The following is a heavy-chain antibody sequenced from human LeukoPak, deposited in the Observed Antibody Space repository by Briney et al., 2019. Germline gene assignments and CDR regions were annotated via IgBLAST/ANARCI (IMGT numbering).Heavy chain of an antibody. J-gene: IGHJ4*02. D-gene: IGHD3-22*01. CDR3: ARGVGDDSSDY. Sequence: GGSLRLSCAASGFTFDDYAMHWVRQAPGKGLEWVSSISSSSSYIYYADSVKGRFTISRDNAKNSLYLQMNSLRAEDTVVYYCARGVGDDSSDYWGQGTLVTVPS. CDR2: ISSSSSYI. CDR1: GFTFDDYA. V-gene: IGHV3-21*01.